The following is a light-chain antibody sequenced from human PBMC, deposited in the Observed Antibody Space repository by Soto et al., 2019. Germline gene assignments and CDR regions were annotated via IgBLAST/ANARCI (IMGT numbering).Light chain of an antibody. CDR2: DAS. Sequence: DIQITQCPSSMSASVGDRVTITCQASQSINNYLNWYQQKPGRAPKLLIYDASNLEAGVPSRFRGSGSGTDFTFAISRLQPEDIATYYCQQYENRPTFGQGTRLEIK. J-gene: IGKJ5*01. V-gene: IGKV1-33*01. CDR3: QQYENRPT. CDR1: QSINNY.